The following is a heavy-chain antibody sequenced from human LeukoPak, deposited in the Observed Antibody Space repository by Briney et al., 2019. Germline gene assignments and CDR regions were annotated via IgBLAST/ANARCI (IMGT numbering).Heavy chain of an antibody. CDR1: GFTVSSNY. Sequence: PGGSLRLSCAASGFTVSSNYMSWVRQAPGKGLEWVSVIYSGGSTYYADSVKGRFTISRDNSKNTLYLQMNSLRAEDTAVYYCARGGRKTYYYDSSGYYYFDYWGQGTLVTVSS. D-gene: IGHD3-22*01. CDR2: IYSGGST. J-gene: IGHJ4*02. V-gene: IGHV3-66*01. CDR3: ARGGRKTYYYDSSGYYYFDY.